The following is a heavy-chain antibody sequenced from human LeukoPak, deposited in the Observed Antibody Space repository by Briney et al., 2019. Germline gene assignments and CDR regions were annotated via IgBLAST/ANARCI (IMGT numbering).Heavy chain of an antibody. D-gene: IGHD3-3*01. CDR3: ARDWRNYIDF. CDR2: INWNGVAA. CDR1: GFTFGDYS. Sequence: PGGSQRLSCSASGFTFGDYSMSWVRQAPGQGLEWVSGINWNGVAATYADSVRGRYTISRDNAKNSMYLQMNNLRLEDTAMYFCARDWRNYIDFWGQGALVTVSS. J-gene: IGHJ4*02. V-gene: IGHV3-20*04.